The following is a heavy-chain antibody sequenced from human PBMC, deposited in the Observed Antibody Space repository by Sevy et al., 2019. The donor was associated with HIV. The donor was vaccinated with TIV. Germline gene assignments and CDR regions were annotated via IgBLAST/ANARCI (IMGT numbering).Heavy chain of an antibody. J-gene: IGHJ6*02. Sequence: GESLKISCKGSGYSFTSYWISWVRQMPGKGLEWMGRIDPSDSYTNYSPSFQGHVTISADKSISTAYLQWSSLKASDTAMYYCARLGYYDILTGPSNGMDVWGQGTTVTVSS. CDR2: IDPSDSYT. D-gene: IGHD3-9*01. CDR1: GYSFTSYW. V-gene: IGHV5-10-1*01. CDR3: ARLGYYDILTGPSNGMDV.